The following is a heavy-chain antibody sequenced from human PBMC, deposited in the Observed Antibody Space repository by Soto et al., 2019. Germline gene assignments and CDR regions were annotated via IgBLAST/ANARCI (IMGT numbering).Heavy chain of an antibody. D-gene: IGHD3-10*01. Sequence: EVHLFESGGGLVQPGGSLRLSCAASGFTFSNYAMSWVRQAPGKGLEWVSAISGSGDVTPYADSVKGRFTISRDNSKTTLYLQMNSLRAEDTAVYFCASHNYYNSDRRSSPLDYWVPGTLVTVSS. J-gene: IGHJ4*02. V-gene: IGHV3-23*01. CDR3: ASHNYYNSDRRSSPLDY. CDR2: ISGSGDVT. CDR1: GFTFSNYA.